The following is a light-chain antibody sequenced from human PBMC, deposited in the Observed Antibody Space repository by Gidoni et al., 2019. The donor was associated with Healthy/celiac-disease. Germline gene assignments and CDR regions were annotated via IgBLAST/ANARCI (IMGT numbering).Light chain of an antibody. Sequence: EIVMTQSPATLSVSPGERATLSCRASQSVNSNLAWYQQKPGRAPRLLVYCASTRATGIPAGFSGSGSGTDFTLTISSLQSEDFAVYYCQQYNNWPQTFGQGTKVEIK. CDR1: QSVNSN. J-gene: IGKJ1*01. CDR2: CAS. CDR3: QQYNNWPQT. V-gene: IGKV3-15*01.